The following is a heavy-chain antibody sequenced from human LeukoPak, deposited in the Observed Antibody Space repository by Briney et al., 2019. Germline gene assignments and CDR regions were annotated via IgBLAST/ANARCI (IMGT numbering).Heavy chain of an antibody. CDR2: IYTSGST. Sequence: PSETLSLTCTVSGGSISSYYWSWIRQPAGKGLEWIGRIYTSGSTNYNPSLKSRVTMSVDTSKNQFSLKLSSVTAADTAVYYCARERVTMVRGVMYYYYMDVWGKGTTVTISS. J-gene: IGHJ6*03. CDR1: GGSISSYY. CDR3: ARERVTMVRGVMYYYYMDV. D-gene: IGHD3-10*01. V-gene: IGHV4-4*07.